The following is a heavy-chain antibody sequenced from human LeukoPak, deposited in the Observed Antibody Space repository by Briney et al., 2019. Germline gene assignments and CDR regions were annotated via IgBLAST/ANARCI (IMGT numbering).Heavy chain of an antibody. CDR1: GGSISSGGYY. Sequence: PSETLSLTCTVSGGSISSGGYYWSWIRQHPGKGLEWIGYIYYSGSTYYNPSLKSRVAISVDTSKNQFSLMLYSVTAADTAVYYCARVGYSSSPYWGQGTLVTVSS. CDR2: IYYSGST. V-gene: IGHV4-31*03. CDR3: ARVGYSSSPY. J-gene: IGHJ4*02. D-gene: IGHD6-6*01.